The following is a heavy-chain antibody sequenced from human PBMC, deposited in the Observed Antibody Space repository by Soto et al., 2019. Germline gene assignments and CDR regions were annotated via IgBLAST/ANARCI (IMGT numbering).Heavy chain of an antibody. Sequence: QVHLVESGGGVVQPGSSLRLSCAAAGFTFSTYGMNWVRQAPGKGPEWVAIISSDGSQTHYADSVRGRFTISRDNSRSTLYLQMNSLIVEDTAVYYCARQESGTDYWGQGTLVTVSS. CDR1: GFTFSTYG. CDR2: ISSDGSQT. J-gene: IGHJ4*02. CDR3: ARQESGTDY. V-gene: IGHV3-30*03. D-gene: IGHD1-26*01.